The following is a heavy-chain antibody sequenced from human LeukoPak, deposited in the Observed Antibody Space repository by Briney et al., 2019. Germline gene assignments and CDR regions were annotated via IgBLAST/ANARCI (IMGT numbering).Heavy chain of an antibody. CDR2: IIPIFGTA. CDR1: GGTFSSYA. J-gene: IGHJ4*02. Sequence: SVKVSCKASGGTFSSYAISWVRQAPGQGLEWMGGIIPIFGTANYAQKFQGRVTITADESTSTAYMELSSLRSEDTAVYYCARTRRHYGSGSYYNFDYWGQGTLVTVSS. V-gene: IGHV1-69*13. D-gene: IGHD3-10*01. CDR3: ARTRRHYGSGSYYNFDY.